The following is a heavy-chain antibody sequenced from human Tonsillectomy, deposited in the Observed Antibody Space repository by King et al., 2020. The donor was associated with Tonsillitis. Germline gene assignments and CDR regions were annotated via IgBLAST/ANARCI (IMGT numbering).Heavy chain of an antibody. CDR3: TTDYYDTITNAFDI. D-gene: IGHD3-22*01. Sequence: QLVQSGGGLVKPGGSLRLSCAASGFTFSDAWMTWVRQAPGKGLEWGGRIKTKIDGGTTDYAAPVKGRFTISSDDSKNTLFLQMNSLKTEDTALYFCTTDYYDTITNAFDIGGQGTMATVSS. CDR1: GFTFSDAW. J-gene: IGHJ3*02. V-gene: IGHV3-15*01. CDR2: IKTKIDGGTT.